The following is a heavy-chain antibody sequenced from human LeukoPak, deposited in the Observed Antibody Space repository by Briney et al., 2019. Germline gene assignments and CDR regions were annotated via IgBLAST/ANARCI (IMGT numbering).Heavy chain of an antibody. CDR2: MNPNSGNT. D-gene: IGHD2-15*01. CDR3: ARGRITEAAHYYYCGMDV. J-gene: IGHJ6*02. Sequence: ASVKVSCKASGYTFTSYDINWVRQATGQGLEWMGWMNPNSGNTGYAQKFQGRVTMTRNTSISTAYMELSSLRSEDTAVYYCARGRITEAAHYYYCGMDVWGQGTTVTVSS. CDR1: GYTFTSYD. V-gene: IGHV1-8*01.